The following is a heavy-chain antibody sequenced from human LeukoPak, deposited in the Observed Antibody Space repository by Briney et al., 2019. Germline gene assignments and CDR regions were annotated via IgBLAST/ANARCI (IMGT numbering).Heavy chain of an antibody. CDR2: INHSGST. CDR1: GGSFSAYY. V-gene: IGHV4-34*01. J-gene: IGHJ5*02. D-gene: IGHD1-26*01. CDR3: ARGPVGATRRWFHP. Sequence: SETLCLTCAVYGGSFSAYYWSRIRQPPGKGLEWIGEINHSGSTNYNPSLKSRVTISVDTSKNQFSLKLSSVTAADTAVYYCARGPVGATRRWFHPWGQGTLVTVSS.